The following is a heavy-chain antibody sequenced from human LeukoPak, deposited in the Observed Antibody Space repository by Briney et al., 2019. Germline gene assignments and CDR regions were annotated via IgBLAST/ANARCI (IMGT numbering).Heavy chain of an antibody. Sequence: SVKVSCRASGGTFSSYAISWVRQAPGQGLEWMGRIVPILGIANYAQKFQGRVTITTDESTSTAYMELSSLRSEDTAVYYCARDIAGLNHAFDIWGQGTMVTVSS. D-gene: IGHD1-26*01. CDR1: GGTFSSYA. CDR3: ARDIAGLNHAFDI. V-gene: IGHV1-69*04. CDR2: IVPILGIA. J-gene: IGHJ3*02.